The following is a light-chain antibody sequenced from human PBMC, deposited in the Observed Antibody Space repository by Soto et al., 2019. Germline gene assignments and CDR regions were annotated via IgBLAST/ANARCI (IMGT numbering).Light chain of an antibody. CDR2: GAS. CDR3: QQYNSYSGT. Sequence: EILMTQSPATLSVSPGERATLSCRASQSISNNLAWYQQKPGQAPSLLFYGASNRASGVPARFSGSGSGTEFTLTISSLQPDDFATYYCQQYNSYSGTFGQGTKVDIK. J-gene: IGKJ1*01. V-gene: IGKV3-15*01. CDR1: QSISNN.